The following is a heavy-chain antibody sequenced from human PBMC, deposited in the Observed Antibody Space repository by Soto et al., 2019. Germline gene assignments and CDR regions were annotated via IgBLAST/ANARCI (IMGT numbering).Heavy chain of an antibody. CDR1: GGTFSSYT. CDR3: ARDSAVAGTEAVDY. V-gene: IGHV1-69*04. J-gene: IGHJ4*02. Sequence: SVKVSCKASGGTFSSYTISWVRQAPGQGLEWMGRIIPILGIANYAQKFQGRVTITADKSTSTAYMELSSLRSEDTAVYYCARDSAVAGTEAVDYRGQRTLVTVSA. D-gene: IGHD6-19*01. CDR2: IIPILGIA.